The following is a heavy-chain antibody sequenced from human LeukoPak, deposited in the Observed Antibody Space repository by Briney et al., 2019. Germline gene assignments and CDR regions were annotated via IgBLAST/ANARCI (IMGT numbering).Heavy chain of an antibody. J-gene: IGHJ5*02. CDR1: AFTFSSYA. CDR2: IGSSGSTI. D-gene: IGHD3-22*01. V-gene: IGHV3-48*03. Sequence: GGSLRLSCAASAFTFSSYAMNWVRQAPGKGLEWVSYIGSSGSTIYYADSVQGRFTISRDNAKNSLYLQMNNLRAEDTAVYYCARNRAIYYYDSSGFDPWGQGTLVTVSS. CDR3: ARNRAIYYYDSSGFDP.